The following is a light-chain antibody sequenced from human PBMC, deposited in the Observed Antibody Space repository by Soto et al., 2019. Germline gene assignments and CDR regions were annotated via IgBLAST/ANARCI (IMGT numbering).Light chain of an antibody. CDR2: DVT. V-gene: IGLV2-14*01. Sequence: SALTQPASVSGSPGQSITISCTRTSSDIGDYDYVSWYQHLPGKAPKLLIFDVTHRPSGVSDRFSGSKSGNTASLAISGVRPEDEADYYCCSYTDIALDVVFGGGTKVTVL. J-gene: IGLJ2*01. CDR1: SSDIGDYDY. CDR3: CSYTDIALDVV.